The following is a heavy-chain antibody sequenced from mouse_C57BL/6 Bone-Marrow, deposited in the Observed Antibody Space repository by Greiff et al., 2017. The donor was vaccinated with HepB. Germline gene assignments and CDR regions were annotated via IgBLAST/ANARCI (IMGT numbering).Heavy chain of an antibody. V-gene: IGHV1-26*01. D-gene: IGHD2-10*01. J-gene: IGHJ4*01. CDR3: ASYSLMDY. CDR2: INPNNGGT. Sequence: VQLQQSGPELVKPGASVKISCKASGYTFTDYYMNWVKQSHGQSLEWIGDINPNNGGTSYNQKFKGKATLTVDKSSSTAYMELRSLTSEDSAVYYCASYSLMDYWGQGTSVTVSS. CDR1: GYTFTDYY.